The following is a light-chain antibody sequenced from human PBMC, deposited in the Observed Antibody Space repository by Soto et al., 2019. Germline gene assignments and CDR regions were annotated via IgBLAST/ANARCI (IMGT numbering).Light chain of an antibody. CDR2: DAS. V-gene: IGKV1-5*01. J-gene: IGKJ1*01. CDR3: QQYNSYST. CDR1: QSISTW. Sequence: DIQMTQSPSTLSASVGDRVTITCRASQSISTWLAWYQQKPGKAPKLLIYDASSLESGVPSRFSGSGSGTEFTLTISSLQPEDFASYYCQQYNSYSTFGQGTRGEIK.